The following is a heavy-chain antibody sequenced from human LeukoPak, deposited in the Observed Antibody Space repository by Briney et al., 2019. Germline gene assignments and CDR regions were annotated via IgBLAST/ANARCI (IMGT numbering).Heavy chain of an antibody. CDR1: AFTFSTYS. Sequence: GGSLRLSCAASAFTFSTYSMNWVRQAPGKGLEWVSSLGSGTSYIYYAESVRGRFTISRDNTKNSLHLQMNSLRDKDTAVYYGARDRGGDFDYWGQGTLVTVSS. V-gene: IGHV3-21*01. CDR2: LGSGTSYI. CDR3: ARDRGGDFDY. J-gene: IGHJ4*02. D-gene: IGHD3-10*01.